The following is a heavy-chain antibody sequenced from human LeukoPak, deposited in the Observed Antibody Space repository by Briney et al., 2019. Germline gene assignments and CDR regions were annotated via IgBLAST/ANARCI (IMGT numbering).Heavy chain of an antibody. J-gene: IGHJ4*02. Sequence: GGSLRLSCAASGFTFSSYGMHWVRQAPGKGLEWVAVIWYDGSNKYYADSVKGRFTISRDNSKSTLYLQMNSLRAEDTAVYYCARDGHGDYPSPPFDYWGQGTLVTVSS. CDR1: GFTFSSYG. CDR2: IWYDGSNK. D-gene: IGHD4-17*01. CDR3: ARDGHGDYPSPPFDY. V-gene: IGHV3-33*08.